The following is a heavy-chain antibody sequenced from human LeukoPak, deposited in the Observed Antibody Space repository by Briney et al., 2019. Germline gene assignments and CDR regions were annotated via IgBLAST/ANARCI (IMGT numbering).Heavy chain of an antibody. CDR3: VRESIRGTRDFDY. CDR1: GFSFSGYS. J-gene: IGHJ4*02. V-gene: IGHV3-48*04. Sequence: PGGSLRLSCAASGFSFSGYSMNWVRQAPGKGLDWVSYISSGSRTIFYADSVKGRFTISRDNAENSPYLQMNSLRAEDTAVYYCVRESIRGTRDFDYWGQGTLVTVSS. CDR2: ISSGSRTI. D-gene: IGHD2-21*01.